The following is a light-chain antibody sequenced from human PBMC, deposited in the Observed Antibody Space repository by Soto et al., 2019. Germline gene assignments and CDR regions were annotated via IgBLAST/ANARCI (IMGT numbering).Light chain of an antibody. V-gene: IGLV2-14*01. CDR3: CSYTVSGTYV. CDR2: DVS. Sequence: QSVLTQPASVSGSPGQSITISCTGTSSDVGGYNYVSWYQQLPGKAPKLMIYDVSDRPSGVSNRFSGSKSGNTATLTISGLQAEDEADYYCCSYTVSGTYVFGTGTKVTVL. CDR1: SSDVGGYNY. J-gene: IGLJ1*01.